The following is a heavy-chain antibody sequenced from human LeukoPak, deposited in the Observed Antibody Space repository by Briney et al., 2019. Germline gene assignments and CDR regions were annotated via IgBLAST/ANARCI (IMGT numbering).Heavy chain of an antibody. CDR3: AREMDYYDSGGYYLQWFDP. Sequence: PSETLSLTCTVSGGSITSGGYYWSWIRQHAGKGLEWIGYIYYSGSTSYNPSLKSRCTISLETSRNKFSLKLSSVTAADTAVYYCAREMDYYDSGGYYLQWFDPWGQGTLVTVSS. J-gene: IGHJ5*02. CDR1: GGSITSGGYY. V-gene: IGHV4-31*03. D-gene: IGHD3-22*01. CDR2: IYYSGST.